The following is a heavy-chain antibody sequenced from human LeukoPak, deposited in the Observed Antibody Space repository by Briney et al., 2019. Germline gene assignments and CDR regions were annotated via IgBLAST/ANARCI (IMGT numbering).Heavy chain of an antibody. CDR1: GGSISSYY. J-gene: IGHJ4*02. Sequence: PSETLSLTCTVSGGSISSYYWSWIRQPPGKGLEWIGYIYYSGSTNYNPSLKSRVTISVDTSKNQFSLKLSSVTAADTAVYYCARGGNIWFGELSLDYWGQGTLVTVSS. CDR3: ARGGNIWFGELSLDY. CDR2: IYYSGST. D-gene: IGHD3-10*01. V-gene: IGHV4-59*01.